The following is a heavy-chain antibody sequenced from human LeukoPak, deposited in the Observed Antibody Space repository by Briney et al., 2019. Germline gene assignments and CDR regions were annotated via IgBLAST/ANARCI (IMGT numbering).Heavy chain of an antibody. CDR1: GGTFSSYA. D-gene: IGHD1-26*01. J-gene: IGHJ4*02. Sequence: ASVKVSCKASGGTFSSYAISWVRQAPGQGLEWMGRIIPIFGIANYAQKFQGRVTITADKSTSTAYMELSSLSSEDTAVYYCARDRSESSFYGPFLDYWGQGTLVTVSS. CDR3: ARDRSESSFYGPFLDY. CDR2: IIPIFGIA. V-gene: IGHV1-69*04.